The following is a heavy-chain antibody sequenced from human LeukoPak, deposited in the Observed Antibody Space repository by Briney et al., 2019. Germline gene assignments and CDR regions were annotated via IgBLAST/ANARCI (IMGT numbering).Heavy chain of an antibody. CDR2: ISWSSGSI. J-gene: IGHJ4*02. V-gene: IGHV3-9*01. Sequence: GGSLRLSCAASGFTFDDYAMHWVRQAPGKGLEWVSGISWSSGSIGYADSVKGRFTISRDNAKNSLYLQMNSLRAEDTALYYCAKDKSRSSYGPIDYWGQGTLVTVSS. CDR3: AKDKSRSSYGPIDY. D-gene: IGHD2-8*01. CDR1: GFTFDDYA.